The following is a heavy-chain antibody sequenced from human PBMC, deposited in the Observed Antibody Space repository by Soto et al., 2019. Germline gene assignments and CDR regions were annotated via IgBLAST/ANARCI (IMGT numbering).Heavy chain of an antibody. J-gene: IGHJ4*02. CDR1: GFSLSTRGVG. Sequence: QITLKESGPTLVKPTQTLTLTCTFSGFSLSTRGVGVGWIRQPPGNALEWLALIYWDDDEWYSPSLKSRLTTIKDTSKNQLVLAMTTMDPVDTATYYCAHRSGGWQYYFDYWGQGTLVTVSS. D-gene: IGHD6-19*01. CDR2: IYWDDDE. CDR3: AHRSGGWQYYFDY. V-gene: IGHV2-5*02.